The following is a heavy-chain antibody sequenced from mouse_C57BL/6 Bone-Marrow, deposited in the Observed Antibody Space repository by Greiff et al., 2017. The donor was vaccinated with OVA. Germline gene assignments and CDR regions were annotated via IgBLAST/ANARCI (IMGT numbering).Heavy chain of an antibody. J-gene: IGHJ4*01. D-gene: IGHD1-1*01. CDR3: ARSSVITTVVAPGDY. V-gene: IGHV1-54*01. Sequence: QVQLKESGAELVRPGTSVKVSCKASGYAFTNYLIEWVKQRPGQGLEWIGVINPGSGGTNYNEKFKGKATLTADKSSSTAYMQLSSLTSEDSAVYFCARSSVITTVVAPGDYWGQGTSVTVSS. CDR2: INPGSGGT. CDR1: GYAFTNYL.